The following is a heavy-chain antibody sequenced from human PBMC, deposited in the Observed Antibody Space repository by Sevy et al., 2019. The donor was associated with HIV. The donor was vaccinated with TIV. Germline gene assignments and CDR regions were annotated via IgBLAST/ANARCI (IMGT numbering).Heavy chain of an antibody. J-gene: IGHJ4*02. D-gene: IGHD3-22*01. V-gene: IGHV4-34*01. CDR2: INHSGST. CDR3: ASLYYYDSSGPIRGSKTHFDY. Sequence: QSQTLSLTCAVYGGSFSGYYWSWIRQPPGKGLEWIGEINHSGSTNYNPSLKSRVTISVDTSKNQFSLRLSSVTAADTAVYCCASLYYYDSSGPIRGSKTHFDYWGQGTLVTVSS. CDR1: GGSFSGYY.